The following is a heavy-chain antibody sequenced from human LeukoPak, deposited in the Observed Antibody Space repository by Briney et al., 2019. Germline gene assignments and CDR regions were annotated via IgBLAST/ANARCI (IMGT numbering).Heavy chain of an antibody. CDR3: ARGSGNSRSWYIVRDGMDV. V-gene: IGHV3-30-3*01. J-gene: IGHJ6*02. CDR1: GFPFSASP. D-gene: IGHD6-13*01. Sequence: PGRSLRLSCAASGFPFSASPMHWVRQAPGKGLEWVAIISYDGSSKYYADSVKGRFTISRDSSKNTLHLQMNSLRDEDTAVYYCARGSGNSRSWYIVRDGMDVWGQGTTVTVSS. CDR2: ISYDGSSK.